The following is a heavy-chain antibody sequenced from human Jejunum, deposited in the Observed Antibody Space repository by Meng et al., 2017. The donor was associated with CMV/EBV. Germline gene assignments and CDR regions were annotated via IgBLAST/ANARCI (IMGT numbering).Heavy chain of an antibody. CDR1: GFSLSTSEVG. D-gene: IGHD2-2*01. CDR3: ALFTRSWFDP. V-gene: IGHV2-5*02. CDR2: IYWDDDK. J-gene: IGHJ5*02. Sequence: QITLKESGTTLVKPTQTLPLTCTFSGFSLSTSEVGVGWIRQPPGKALEWLAVIYWDDDKRYSPSLKSRLTITKDTSKNQVVLTLTNMDPVDTATYYCALFTRSWFDPWGQGTLVTVSS.